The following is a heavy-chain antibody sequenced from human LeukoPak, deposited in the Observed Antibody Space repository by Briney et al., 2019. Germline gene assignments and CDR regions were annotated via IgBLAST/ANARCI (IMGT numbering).Heavy chain of an antibody. Sequence: GASVKVSCKASGYTFTGYYMHWVRQAPGQGLEWMGWINPSSGGTNYAQKFQGWVTMTRDTSISTAYMELSRLRSDDTAVYYCARADILTGAYFDYWGQGTLVTVSS. D-gene: IGHD3-9*01. V-gene: IGHV1-2*04. CDR1: GYTFTGYY. CDR2: INPSSGGT. J-gene: IGHJ4*02. CDR3: ARADILTGAYFDY.